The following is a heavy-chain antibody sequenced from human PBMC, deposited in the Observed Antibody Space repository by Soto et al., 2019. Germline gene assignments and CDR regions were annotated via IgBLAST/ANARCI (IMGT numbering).Heavy chain of an antibody. J-gene: IGHJ5*02. D-gene: IGHD2-15*01. Sequence: SETLSLTCTVSGGSISSYYWSWIRQPPGKGLEGMGEINHSGSTNYNPSLKSRVTISVDTSKNQFSLKLSSVTAADTAVYYCARRRGMPGYCSGGSCYEFDPWGQGTLVTVSS. V-gene: IGHV4-34*01. CDR2: INHSGST. CDR1: GGSISSYY. CDR3: ARRRGMPGYCSGGSCYEFDP.